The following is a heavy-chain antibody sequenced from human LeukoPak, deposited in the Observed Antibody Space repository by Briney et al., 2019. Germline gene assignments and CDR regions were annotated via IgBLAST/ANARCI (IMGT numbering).Heavy chain of an antibody. V-gene: IGHV3-7*01. D-gene: IGHD3-3*01. CDR2: IKQDGSEK. Sequence: GGSLRLSCAASGFTFSDYYMSWIRQAPGKGLEWVANIKQDGSEKYYLDSVKGRFTISRDNAKNSLYLQMNSLRAEDTAMYYCASPEWLPDSFDIWGQGTMVTVSS. J-gene: IGHJ3*02. CDR3: ASPEWLPDSFDI. CDR1: GFTFSDYY.